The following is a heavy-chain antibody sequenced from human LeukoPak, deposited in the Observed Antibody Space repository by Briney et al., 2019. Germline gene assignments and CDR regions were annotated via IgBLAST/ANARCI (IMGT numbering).Heavy chain of an antibody. J-gene: IGHJ6*03. CDR2: INSDGYT. CDR3: ARLDYGDYYYYMDV. Sequence: GGSLRLSCAASGFAFSRYWMHWVRQAPGEGLLWVSRINSDGYTVYADSVEGRFTISRDNAKNSLYLQMNSLRAEDTAVYYCARLDYGDYYYYMDVWGKGTTVTVSS. D-gene: IGHD4-17*01. V-gene: IGHV3-74*01. CDR1: GFAFSRYW.